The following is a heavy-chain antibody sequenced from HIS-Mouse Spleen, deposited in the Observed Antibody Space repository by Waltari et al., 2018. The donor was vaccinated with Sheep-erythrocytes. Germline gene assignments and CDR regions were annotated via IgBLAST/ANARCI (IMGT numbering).Heavy chain of an antibody. CDR3: ARANSGSYDDAFDI. Sequence: EVQLVESGGGLVQPGGSLRLSCAASGFTFSSHDMPLVRQATGKGLEWVSAIGTAGDTYYPGSVKGRFTISRENAKNSLYLQMNSLRAGDTAVYYCARANSGSYDDAFDIWGQGTMVTVSS. CDR2: IGTAGDT. V-gene: IGHV3-13*01. D-gene: IGHD1-26*01. J-gene: IGHJ3*02. CDR1: GFTFSSHD.